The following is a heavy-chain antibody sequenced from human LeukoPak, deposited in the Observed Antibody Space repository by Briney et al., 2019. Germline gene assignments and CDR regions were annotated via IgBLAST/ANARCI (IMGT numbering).Heavy chain of an antibody. CDR2: ICYSGST. D-gene: IGHD3-10*01. Sequence: SQTLSLTCTVSGGSISSGDYYWSWIRQPPGKGLEWIGYICYSGSTYYNPSLKSRVTISVDTSKNQFSLKLSSVTAADTAVYYCARDNMVRGAGHDYWGQGTLVTVSS. CDR1: GGSISSGDYY. V-gene: IGHV4-30-4*01. CDR3: ARDNMVRGAGHDY. J-gene: IGHJ4*02.